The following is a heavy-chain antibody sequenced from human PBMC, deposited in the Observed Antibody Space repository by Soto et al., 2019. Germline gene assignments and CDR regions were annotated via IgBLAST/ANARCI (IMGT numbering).Heavy chain of an antibody. Sequence: GSLRLACSASGFTFSSYGMNGVRQAPGKGLEWVSALSGSGDTTYYADSVRGRFSISRDNSRNTLYLQMSSLRGEDTAVYYCAKGTQFFYYYAMDVWGQGTTVTVSS. V-gene: IGHV3-23*01. CDR3: AKGTQFFYYYAMDV. J-gene: IGHJ6*02. CDR1: GFTFSSYG. CDR2: LSGSGDTT.